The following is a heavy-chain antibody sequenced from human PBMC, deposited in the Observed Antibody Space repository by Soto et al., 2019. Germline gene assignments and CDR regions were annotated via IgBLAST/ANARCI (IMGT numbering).Heavy chain of an antibody. J-gene: IGHJ3*02. V-gene: IGHV1-2*04. Sequence: QVHLVQSGAEVKKPGASVKVSCKASGYTFTGHYIHWVRQAPGQGLEWMGWINPNSGGANIAQQFKGWVTMTRDISLSTTCREVSRLRSTDTAVYYCARDYYDGSASYAFEIWGQGTMVTAAS. CDR2: INPNSGGA. D-gene: IGHD3-16*01. CDR3: ARDYYDGSASYAFEI. CDR1: GYTFTGHY.